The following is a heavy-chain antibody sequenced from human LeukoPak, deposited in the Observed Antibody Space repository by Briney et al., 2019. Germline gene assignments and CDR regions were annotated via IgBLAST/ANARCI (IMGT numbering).Heavy chain of an antibody. D-gene: IGHD3-3*01. J-gene: IGHJ6*02. CDR2: INPNSRGT. Sequence: ASVKVSCKASGYTFTGYYMHWVRQAPGQGLDWMGLINPNSRGTNYAQKFQGRVTMTRDTSISTAYMELSRLRSDDTAVYYCARVEYYDFWSGYEDYYYGMDVWGQGTTVTVSS. CDR1: GYTFTGYY. CDR3: ARVEYYDFWSGYEDYYYGMDV. V-gene: IGHV1-2*02.